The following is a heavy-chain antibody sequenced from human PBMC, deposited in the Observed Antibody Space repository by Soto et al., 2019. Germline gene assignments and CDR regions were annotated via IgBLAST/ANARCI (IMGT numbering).Heavy chain of an antibody. J-gene: IGHJ5*02. CDR1: GGSISSYY. D-gene: IGHD6-6*01. Sequence: ETLSLTCTVSGGSISSYYWSWIRQPAGKGLEWIGRIYTSGSTNYNPSLKSRVTMSVDTSKNQFSLKLSSVTAADTAVYYCARGTLSIAARRGQDYNWFDPWGQGTLVTVSS. CDR2: IYTSGST. CDR3: ARGTLSIAARRGQDYNWFDP. V-gene: IGHV4-4*07.